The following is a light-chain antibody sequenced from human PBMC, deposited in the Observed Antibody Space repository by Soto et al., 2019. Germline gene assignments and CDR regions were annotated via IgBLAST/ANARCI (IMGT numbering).Light chain of an antibody. CDR3: LLYFGGVRV. Sequence: QAVVTQEPSLTVSPGGTVTLTCASSTGAVTSTFYPNWFQQKPGQAPRSLIYSTSNKHPWTPARFSGSLLGVKAALTLSDVQPEDEADYYVLLYFGGVRVFGGGTKLTVL. J-gene: IGLJ3*02. V-gene: IGLV7-43*01. CDR1: TGAVTSTFY. CDR2: STS.